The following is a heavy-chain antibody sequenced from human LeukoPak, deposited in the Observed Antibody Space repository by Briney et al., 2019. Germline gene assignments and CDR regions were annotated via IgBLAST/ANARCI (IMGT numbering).Heavy chain of an antibody. CDR2: ISSSSSYI. V-gene: IGHV3-21*01. CDR1: GFTFSSYS. D-gene: IGHD5-18*01. CDR3: ATSTGYFSPFHY. Sequence: GGSLRLSCAASGFTFSSYSMNWVRQAPGKGLEWVSSISSSSSYIYYADSVKGRFTISRDNAKNSLYLQMNSLRAEDMAVYYCATSTGYFSPFHYWGQGTLVTVSS. J-gene: IGHJ4*02.